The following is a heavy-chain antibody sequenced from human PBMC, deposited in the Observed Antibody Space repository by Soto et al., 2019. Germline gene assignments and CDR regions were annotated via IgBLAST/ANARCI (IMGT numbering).Heavy chain of an antibody. CDR1: GYTFTSYA. CDR3: ASGYSGYDYVSAPALDY. J-gene: IGHJ4*02. V-gene: IGHV1-3*01. Sequence: GASVKGSCKASGYTFTSYAIHWVRQAPGQRLEWMGWINAGNGNTKYSQKFQGRVTITRDTSASTAYMELSSLRSEDTAVYYCASGYSGYDYVSAPALDYWGQGTLVTVSS. CDR2: INAGNGNT. D-gene: IGHD5-12*01.